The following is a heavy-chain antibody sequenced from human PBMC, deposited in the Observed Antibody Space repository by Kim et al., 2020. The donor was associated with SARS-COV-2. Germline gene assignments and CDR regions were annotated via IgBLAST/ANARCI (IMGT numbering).Heavy chain of an antibody. J-gene: IGHJ6*02. CDR3: ARDEGTYYNFWSDYSPNGMDV. D-gene: IGHD3-3*01. CDR1: GYSFHNSA. V-gene: IGHV7-4-1*01. Sequence: ASVKVSCKASGYSFHNSAMNWVRQAPGQGPEWMGWINTNTGNPTYAQGFTGRFVFSFDASASTAYLQIGSLKAEDTAVYFCARDEGTYYNFWSDYSPNGMDVWGQGTTVTVSS. CDR2: INTNTGNP.